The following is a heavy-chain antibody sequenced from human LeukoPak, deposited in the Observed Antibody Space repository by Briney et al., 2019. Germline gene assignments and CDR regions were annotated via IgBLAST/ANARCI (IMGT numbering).Heavy chain of an antibody. CDR3: ARDKYYDSSGYHFSDY. Sequence: ASVKVSCKASGYTFTSYGISWVRQAPGQGLEWMGWISAYNGNTNYAQKLQGRVTMTTDTSTSTAYMELRSLRSDDTAVYYCARDKYYDSSGYHFSDYWGQGTLVTVSS. V-gene: IGHV1-18*01. CDR1: GYTFTSYG. CDR2: ISAYNGNT. D-gene: IGHD3-22*01. J-gene: IGHJ4*02.